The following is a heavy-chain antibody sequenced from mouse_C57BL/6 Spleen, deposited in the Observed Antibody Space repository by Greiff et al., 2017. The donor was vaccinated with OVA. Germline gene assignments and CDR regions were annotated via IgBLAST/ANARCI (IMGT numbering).Heavy chain of an antibody. D-gene: IGHD1-3*01. CDR2: ISYDGSH. Sequence: ESGPGLVKPSQSLSLTCSVTGYSITSGYYWTWILQFPVNQLEWLGYISYDGSHNYNPSLKNRISITLDTSKNHFFLKLNSVTTEDTATYYCARSGPYYYAMDYWGQGTSVTVSS. V-gene: IGHV3-6*01. J-gene: IGHJ4*01. CDR3: ARSGPYYYAMDY. CDR1: GYSITSGYY.